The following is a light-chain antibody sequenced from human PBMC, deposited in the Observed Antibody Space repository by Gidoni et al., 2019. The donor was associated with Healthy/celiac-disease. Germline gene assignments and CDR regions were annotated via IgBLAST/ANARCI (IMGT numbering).Light chain of an antibody. CDR2: GAS. V-gene: IGKV3-20*01. J-gene: IGKJ1*01. CDR1: QSVSSSY. Sequence: DIVLPQSPGTLSLSPGERATLSCRASQSVSSSYLAWYQQKPGQAPRLLIYGASSRATGIPDRFSGSGSGTDFTLTISRLEPEDFAVYYCQQYGSSPLSTFGQGTKVEIK. CDR3: QQYGSSPLST.